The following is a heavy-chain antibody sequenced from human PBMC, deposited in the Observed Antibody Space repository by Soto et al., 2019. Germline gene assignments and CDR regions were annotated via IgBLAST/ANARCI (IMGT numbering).Heavy chain of an antibody. CDR3: ARELRGWGDTTPIDY. J-gene: IGHJ4*02. V-gene: IGHV3-33*01. CDR2: IWYDGSNK. CDR1: GFTFSSYG. D-gene: IGHD1-1*01. Sequence: QVQLVESGGGVVQPGRSLRLSCAASGFTFSSYGMHWVRQAPGKGLEWVAVIWYDGSNKYYADSVKGRFTISRDNSKNTRDRQMNSVRAEDTAVYYGARELRGWGDTTPIDYWGQGTLVTVSS.